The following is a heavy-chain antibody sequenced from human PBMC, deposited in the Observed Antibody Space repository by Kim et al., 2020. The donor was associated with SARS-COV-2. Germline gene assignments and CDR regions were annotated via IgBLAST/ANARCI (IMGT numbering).Heavy chain of an antibody. V-gene: IGHV3-23*01. CDR2: ITASGGST. CDR3: AKGGYSPTAAWAY. CDR1: GFTFSNYA. D-gene: IGHD2-21*01. Sequence: GGSLRLSCPASGFTFSNYAMSWVRQSPGKGLEWVAVITASGGSTYYEDSVKGRFTISRDNSKNTVYLQLNSLRAEATAVYYCAKGGYSPTAAWAYWGQGTLVTVSS. J-gene: IGHJ4*02.